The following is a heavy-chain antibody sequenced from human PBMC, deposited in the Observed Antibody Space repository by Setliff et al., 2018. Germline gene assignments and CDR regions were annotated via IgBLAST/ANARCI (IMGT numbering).Heavy chain of an antibody. CDR3: ARQPEGGYYDSSGYYGMAPYYFDY. V-gene: IGHV4-34*01. J-gene: IGHJ4*02. Sequence: PSETLSLTCAVYGGSFSGYYWSWIRQPPGKGLEWIGEINHSGSTNYNPSLKSRVTISVDMSKNQFSLKLSSVTAADTAVYYCARQPEGGYYDSSGYYGMAPYYFDYWGQGTLVTVSS. D-gene: IGHD3-22*01. CDR1: GGSFSGYY. CDR2: INHSGST.